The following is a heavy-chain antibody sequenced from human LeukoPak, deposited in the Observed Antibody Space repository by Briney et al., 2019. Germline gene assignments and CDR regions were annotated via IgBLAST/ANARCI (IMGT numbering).Heavy chain of an antibody. CDR3: AKDPSSGWYRWSMDV. Sequence: GGSLRLSCAASGFTFSSYAMSWVRQAPGKGLEWVSAISGSGGTTYYAGSVKGRFTISRDNSKNTLYLQMNSLTTEDTALYYCAKDPSSGWYRWSMDVWGQGTTVTVSS. CDR2: ISGSGGTT. D-gene: IGHD6-19*01. J-gene: IGHJ6*02. V-gene: IGHV3-23*01. CDR1: GFTFSSYA.